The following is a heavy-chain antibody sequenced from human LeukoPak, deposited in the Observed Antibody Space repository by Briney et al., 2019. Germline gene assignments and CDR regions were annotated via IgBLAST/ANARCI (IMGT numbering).Heavy chain of an antibody. J-gene: IGHJ4*02. V-gene: IGHV3-7*01. CDR3: ARDLNEVVVTTYALDY. D-gene: IGHD3-22*01. CDR1: GFIFSGYW. Sequence: GGSLRLSCAASGFIFSGYWMSWVRQAPGKGLEWVANIKQDGSEKYYVDSVKGRFTISRDNAKNSLYLQMNSLRAEDTAVYYCARDLNEVVVTTYALDYWGQGTLVTVSS. CDR2: IKQDGSEK.